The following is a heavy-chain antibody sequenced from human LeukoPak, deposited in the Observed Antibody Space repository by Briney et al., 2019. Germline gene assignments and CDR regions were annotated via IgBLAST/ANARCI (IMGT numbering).Heavy chain of an antibody. Sequence: SVKVSCKASGGTFSSYAISWVRQAPGQGLEWMGGIIPIFGTANYAQKFQGRVTITADESTSTAYMELSSLRSEDTAVYYCARDEGLGTPQAFDIWGQGTMVTVSS. CDR3: ARDEGLGTPQAFDI. D-gene: IGHD1-1*01. J-gene: IGHJ3*02. CDR2: IIPIFGTA. V-gene: IGHV1-69*13. CDR1: GGTFSSYA.